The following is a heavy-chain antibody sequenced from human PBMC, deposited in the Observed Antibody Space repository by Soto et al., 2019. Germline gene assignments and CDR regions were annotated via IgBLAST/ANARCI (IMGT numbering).Heavy chain of an antibody. CDR3: ARGLAAAFDL. CDR2: IGTAGDT. J-gene: IGHJ2*01. D-gene: IGHD6-13*01. Sequence: DELVEESGGGLVQPGGSERLSCAASGFTLSSYDMHWVRQGTGKGLEWVSAIGTAGDTYYPGSVKGRFTISRENAKNSLYLQMNSLRAGDTAVYYCARGLAAAFDLWGRGTLVTVSS. V-gene: IGHV3-13*01. CDR1: GFTLSSYD.